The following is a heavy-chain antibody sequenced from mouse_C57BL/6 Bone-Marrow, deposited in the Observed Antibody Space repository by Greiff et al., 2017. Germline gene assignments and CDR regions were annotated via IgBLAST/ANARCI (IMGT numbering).Heavy chain of an antibody. D-gene: IGHD2-12*01. Sequence: EVTLVESGGGLVKPGGSLTLSCAASGFTFSSYAMSWVRKTPEKRLEWVATISDGGSYTYYPANVKGRFTISRDNAKNNLYLQMSHLKSEDTAMYYCARVTIVRFDYWGQGTTLTVSS. CDR3: ARVTIVRFDY. J-gene: IGHJ2*01. V-gene: IGHV5-4*03. CDR2: ISDGGSYT. CDR1: GFTFSSYA.